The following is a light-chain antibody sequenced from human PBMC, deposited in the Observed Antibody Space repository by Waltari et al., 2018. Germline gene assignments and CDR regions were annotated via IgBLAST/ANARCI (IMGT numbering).Light chain of an antibody. CDR2: AAS. J-gene: IGKJ4*01. Sequence: EVVMTQSPATLSVSPGERVTLSCKASQSIDNNLAWYHQKPGQAPRLLIYAASTRATGVPARFSGSGSGTDFTLTISSLQSEDCAVFYCQQYNRWPPLTFGGGTKVEIK. V-gene: IGKV3-15*01. CDR3: QQYNRWPPLT. CDR1: QSIDNN.